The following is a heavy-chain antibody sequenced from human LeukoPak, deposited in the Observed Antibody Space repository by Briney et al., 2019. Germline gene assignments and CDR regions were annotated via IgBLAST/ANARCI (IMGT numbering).Heavy chain of an antibody. CDR3: ARVATTVTPPDY. D-gene: IGHD4-17*01. Sequence: ASVKVSCKASGYTFTSYYMHWVRQAPGQGLEWMGIINPSGGSTSYAQKFQGIVTMTRDTSTSTVYMELSSLRSEETAVYYCARVATTVTPPDYWGQGTLVTASS. CDR2: INPSGGST. J-gene: IGHJ4*02. CDR1: GYTFTSYY. V-gene: IGHV1-46*01.